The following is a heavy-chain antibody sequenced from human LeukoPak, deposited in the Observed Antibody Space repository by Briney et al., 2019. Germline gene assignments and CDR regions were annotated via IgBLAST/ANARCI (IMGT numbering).Heavy chain of an antibody. CDR3: ARHGLLGPTPSDAFDI. Sequence: SETLSLTCTVSGGSISSYYWSWIRQPPGKGLEWIGYIYTSGSTNYNPSLKSRVTISVDTSKNQFSLKLSSVTAADTAVYYCARHGLLGPTPSDAFDIWGQGTMVTASS. V-gene: IGHV4-4*09. CDR1: GGSISSYY. D-gene: IGHD5-24*01. CDR2: IYTSGST. J-gene: IGHJ3*02.